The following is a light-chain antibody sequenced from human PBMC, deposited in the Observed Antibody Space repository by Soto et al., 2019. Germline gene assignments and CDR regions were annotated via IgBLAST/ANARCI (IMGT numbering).Light chain of an antibody. CDR1: QSISHKY. CDR3: QLYSGSPCT. Sequence: EIVLTQSPGTLSMSPGEIATLSCRASQSISHKYLAWFQKRPGQAPRLLIHGVSVRATGIPDRFSASGFGTDFTLTISRLEPEDFAVYYCQLYSGSPCTFGQGTKVEIK. CDR2: GVS. J-gene: IGKJ1*01. V-gene: IGKV3-20*01.